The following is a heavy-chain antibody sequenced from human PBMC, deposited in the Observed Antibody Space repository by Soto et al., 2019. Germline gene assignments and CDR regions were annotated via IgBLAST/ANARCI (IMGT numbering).Heavy chain of an antibody. Sequence: GASVKVSCKASGYTFTGYYMHWVRQAPGQGLEWMGWINPNSGGTNYAQKFQGWVTMTRDTSISTAYMELSRLRSDDTAVYYCAREVKEFYGPYYYYYGMVVWGQGITVTV. CDR2: INPNSGGT. D-gene: IGHD3-10*01. V-gene: IGHV1-2*04. J-gene: IGHJ6*02. CDR3: AREVKEFYGPYYYYYGMVV. CDR1: GYTFTGYY.